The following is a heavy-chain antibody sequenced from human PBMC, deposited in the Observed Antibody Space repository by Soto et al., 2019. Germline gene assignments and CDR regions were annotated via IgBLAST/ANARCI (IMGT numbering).Heavy chain of an antibody. V-gene: IGHV1-69*13. J-gene: IGHJ4*02. Sequence: SVKVSCKASGGTFSSYAISWVRQAPGQGLEWMGGIIPIFGTANYAQKFQGRVTITADESTSTAYMELSSLRSEDTAVYYCATLLSGVVPTALDYWGQGTLVTVSS. CDR1: GGTFSSYA. D-gene: IGHD3-3*01. CDR3: ATLLSGVVPTALDY. CDR2: IIPIFGTA.